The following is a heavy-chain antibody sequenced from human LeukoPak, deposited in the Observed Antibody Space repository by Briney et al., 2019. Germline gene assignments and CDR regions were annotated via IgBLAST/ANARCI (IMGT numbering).Heavy chain of an antibody. CDR1: GFTFDDYG. Sequence: PGGSLRLSCAASGFTFDDYGMSWVRQAPGKGLEWVSGINWNGGSTGYADSVKGRFTIPRDNAKNSLYLQMNSLRAEDTALYYCARDCSSTSCYTFDYWGQGTLVTVSS. D-gene: IGHD2-2*02. CDR2: INWNGGST. CDR3: ARDCSSTSCYTFDY. J-gene: IGHJ4*02. V-gene: IGHV3-20*04.